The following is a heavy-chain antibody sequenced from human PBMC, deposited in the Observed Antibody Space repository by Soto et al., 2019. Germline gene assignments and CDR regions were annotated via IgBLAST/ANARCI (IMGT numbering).Heavy chain of an antibody. CDR2: IVVGSGNT. Sequence: ASVKVSCKASGFTFTSSAMQWVRQARGQRLEWIGWIVVGSGNTNYAQKFQERVTITRDMSTSTAYMELSSLRSEDTAVYYCAAFGISGVVAATPAYYMDVWGKGTTVTVSS. CDR3: AAFGISGVVAATPAYYMDV. J-gene: IGHJ6*03. V-gene: IGHV1-58*02. D-gene: IGHD2-15*01. CDR1: GFTFTSSA.